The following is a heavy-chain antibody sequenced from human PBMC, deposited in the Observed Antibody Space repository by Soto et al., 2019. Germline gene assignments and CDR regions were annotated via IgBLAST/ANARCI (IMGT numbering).Heavy chain of an antibody. J-gene: IGHJ5*02. D-gene: IGHD3-10*01. Sequence: SVKVSCKASGGTFSSYTISWVRQAPGQGLEWMGRIIPILGIANYAQKFQGRVTITADKSTSTAYMELSSLRSEDTAVYYCARDRLVGGVITHLIYNCSDPGGKETLFTVPS. CDR2: IIPILGIA. CDR1: GGTFSSYT. V-gene: IGHV1-69*04. CDR3: ARDRLVGGVITHLIYNCSDP.